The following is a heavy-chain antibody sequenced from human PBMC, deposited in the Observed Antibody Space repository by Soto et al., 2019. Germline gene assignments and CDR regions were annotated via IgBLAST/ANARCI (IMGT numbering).Heavy chain of an antibody. J-gene: IGHJ5*02. CDR1: GYTFTRYT. D-gene: IGHD2-15*01. V-gene: IGHV1-3*01. Sequence: QVQLVQSGAEVKKPGASVKISCKASGYTFTRYTMNWVRQAPGQRLEWMGWINPDNGNTQSSQKFQERVIITRDTSAITAYMALSSLRSEDTAVYYCARGIATGQLDPWGQGTLVTAPS. CDR2: INPDNGNT. CDR3: ARGIATGQLDP.